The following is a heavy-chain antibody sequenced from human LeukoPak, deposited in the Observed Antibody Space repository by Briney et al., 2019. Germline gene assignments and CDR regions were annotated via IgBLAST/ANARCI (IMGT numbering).Heavy chain of an antibody. CDR3: ARGGDYGETYYFDY. CDR1: GFTFSSYG. D-gene: IGHD4-17*01. CDR2: IRYDGSNK. Sequence: PGGSLRLSCAASGFTFSSYGMHWVRQAPGKGLEWVAFIRYDGSNKYYADSVKGRFTISRDNSKNTLYLQMNSLRAEDTAVYYCARGGDYGETYYFDYWGQGTLVTVSS. V-gene: IGHV3-30*02. J-gene: IGHJ4*02.